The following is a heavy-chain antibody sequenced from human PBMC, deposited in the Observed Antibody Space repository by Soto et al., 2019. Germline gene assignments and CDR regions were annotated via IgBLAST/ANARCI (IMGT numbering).Heavy chain of an antibody. Sequence: GGSLRLSCAASGFTVSSNYMSWVRQAPGKGLEWVSVIYSGGSTYYADSVKGRFTISRDNSKNTLYLQMNSLRAEDTAVHYCARPLLSRYYGMDVWGQGTTVTVSS. CDR3: ARPLLSRYYGMDV. D-gene: IGHD2-21*01. J-gene: IGHJ6*02. V-gene: IGHV3-53*01. CDR1: GFTVSSNY. CDR2: IYSGGST.